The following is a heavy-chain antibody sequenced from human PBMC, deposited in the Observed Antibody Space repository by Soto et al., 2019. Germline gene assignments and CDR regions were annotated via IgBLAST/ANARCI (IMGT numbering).Heavy chain of an antibody. D-gene: IGHD3-10*01. CDR3: ARGSYGSGSRGAFDI. V-gene: IGHV4-30-4*01. CDR1: GGSISSGDYY. Sequence: SETLSLTCTVSGGSISSGDYYWSWIRQPPGKGLEWIGYIYYSGSTYYNPSLKSRVTISVDTSKNQFSLKLSSVTAADTAVYYCARGSYGSGSRGAFDIWGQGTMVTVSS. CDR2: IYYSGST. J-gene: IGHJ3*02.